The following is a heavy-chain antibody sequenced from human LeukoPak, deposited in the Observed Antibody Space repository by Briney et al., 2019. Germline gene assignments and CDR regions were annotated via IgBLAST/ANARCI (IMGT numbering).Heavy chain of an antibody. Sequence: GGSLRLSCAASGFTFSSYAMSRVRQAPGKGLEWVSAISASGGSTYFPDSVKGRFTISRDNSKNTLYLQMNSLRAEDTAVYYCAKSGGGTYYSHIDYWGQGTLVTVSS. CDR2: ISASGGST. CDR3: AKSGGGTYYSHIDY. CDR1: GFTFSSYA. J-gene: IGHJ4*02. V-gene: IGHV3-23*01. D-gene: IGHD2-15*01.